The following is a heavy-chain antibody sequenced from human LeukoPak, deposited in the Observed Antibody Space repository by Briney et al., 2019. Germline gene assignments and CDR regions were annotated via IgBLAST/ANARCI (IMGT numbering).Heavy chain of an antibody. D-gene: IGHD2-2*01. CDR3: AKWGIGIGPAAMPGGRGGDY. CDR2: INPNSGGT. J-gene: IGHJ4*02. CDR1: GYTFTGYY. Sequence: ASVKVSCKASGYTFTGYYMHWVRQAPGQGLEWMGWINPNSGGTNYAQKFQGRVTMTRDTSISTAYMELSRLRSDDTAVYYCAKWGIGIGPAAMPGGRGGDYWGQGTLVTVSS. V-gene: IGHV1-2*02.